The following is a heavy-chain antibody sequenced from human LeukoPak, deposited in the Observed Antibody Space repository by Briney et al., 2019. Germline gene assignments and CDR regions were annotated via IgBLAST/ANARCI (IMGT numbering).Heavy chain of an antibody. J-gene: IGHJ3*02. CDR1: GGYISSYY. CDR2: IYYSGNT. V-gene: IGHV4-59*01. Sequence: SETLSLTCTVSGGYISSYYWSWIRQPPGKGLEWIGYIYYSGNTNYNPSRKSRVTMSVDTCKNQFSLKMSSVTAADTAVYYCASIQGDAFDIWGRGTMVTVSS. CDR3: ASIQGDAFDI.